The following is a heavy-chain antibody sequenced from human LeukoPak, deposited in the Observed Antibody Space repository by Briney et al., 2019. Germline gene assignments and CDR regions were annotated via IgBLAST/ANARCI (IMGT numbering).Heavy chain of an antibody. CDR3: AKRNYDFWSGYYRRAENHFDY. CDR1: GFTFSSYA. V-gene: IGHV3-23*01. D-gene: IGHD3-3*01. CDR2: ISGGGGST. J-gene: IGHJ4*02. Sequence: GGSLRLSCAASGFTFSSYAMSWVRQAPGKGLEWVSAISGGGGSTYYADSVKGRFTISRDNSENTLYLQMNSLRAEDTAVYYCAKRNYDFWSGYYRRAENHFDYWGQGTLVTVSS.